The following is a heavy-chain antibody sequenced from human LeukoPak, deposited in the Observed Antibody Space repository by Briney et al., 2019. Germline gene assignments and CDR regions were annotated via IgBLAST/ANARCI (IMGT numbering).Heavy chain of an antibody. CDR3: ARDPSLDEYYYGRDV. V-gene: IGHV3-53*01. CDR2: IYSGGST. CDR1: GFIVSNYY. J-gene: IGHJ6*04. D-gene: IGHD3-3*01. Sequence: GGSLRLSCAASGFIVSNYYMSWVRQAPGKGLEWVSVIYSGGSTYYADSVKGRFTISRDNSKNTLYLQMNSLRAEDTAVYYCARDPSLDEYYYGRDVWGKGPTVTVSS.